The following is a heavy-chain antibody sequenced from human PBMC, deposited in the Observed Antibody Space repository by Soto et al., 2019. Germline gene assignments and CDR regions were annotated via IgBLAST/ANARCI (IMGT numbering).Heavy chain of an antibody. CDR1: GGTFSTYV. Sequence: QVQLVQSGAEVKKPGSSVKVSCKASGGTFSTYVISWVRQAPGQGLEWMGGISPVFATTNYAQKFQGRVTITSAESTRIGSMELNSLRSEDTVAYYCAGGRIAAAAIYFYYYGMDAWGEGTSVTVSS. CDR2: ISPVFATT. CDR3: AGGRIAAAAIYFYYYGMDA. D-gene: IGHD6-13*01. J-gene: IGHJ6*04. V-gene: IGHV1-69*05.